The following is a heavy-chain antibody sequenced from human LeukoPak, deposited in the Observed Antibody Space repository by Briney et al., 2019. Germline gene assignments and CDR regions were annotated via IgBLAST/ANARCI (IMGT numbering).Heavy chain of an antibody. CDR1: GGSISSGSYY. Sequence: SQTLSLTCTVSGGSISSGSYYWSWIRQPPGKGLEWIGYIYYSGSTNYNPSLKSRVTISVDTSKNHFSLRLSSVTAADTAVYYCARWSVKGYGGNSDAFDIWGQGTMVTVSS. CDR2: IYYSGST. D-gene: IGHD4-23*01. J-gene: IGHJ3*02. V-gene: IGHV4-61*03. CDR3: ARWSVKGYGGNSDAFDI.